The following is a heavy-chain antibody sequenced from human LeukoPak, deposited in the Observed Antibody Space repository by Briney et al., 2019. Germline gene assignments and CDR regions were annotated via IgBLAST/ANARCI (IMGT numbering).Heavy chain of an antibody. CDR2: ISAYNGNT. CDR3: ARNYYYDSSGYYALDY. CDR1: GYTFTGYY. D-gene: IGHD3-22*01. V-gene: IGHV1-18*04. J-gene: IGHJ4*02. Sequence: ASVKVSCKASGYTFTGYYMHWVRQAPGQGLEWMGWISAYNGNTNYAQKLQGRVTMTTDTSTSTAYMELRSLRSDDTAVYYCARNYYYDSSGYYALDYWGQGTLVTVSS.